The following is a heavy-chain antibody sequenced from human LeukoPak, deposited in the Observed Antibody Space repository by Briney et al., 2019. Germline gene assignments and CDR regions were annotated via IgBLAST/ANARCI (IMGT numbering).Heavy chain of an antibody. D-gene: IGHD5-24*01. J-gene: IGHJ3*02. CDR3: ARITYDRDGYNFRVFANDAFDI. CDR1: GYTFTGYY. V-gene: IGHV1-2*02. Sequence: GASVKVSCKASGYTFTGYYMHWVRQAPGQGLEWMGWINPNSGGTNYAQKFQGRVTMTRDTSISTAYMELSRLRSDDTAVYYCARITYDRDGYNFRVFANDAFDIWGQGTMVTVSS. CDR2: INPNSGGT.